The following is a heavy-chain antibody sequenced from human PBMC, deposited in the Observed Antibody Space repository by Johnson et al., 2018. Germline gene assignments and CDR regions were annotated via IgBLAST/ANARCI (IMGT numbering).Heavy chain of an antibody. CDR2: ISYDGSKK. D-gene: IGHD3-22*01. J-gene: IGHJ1*01. V-gene: IGHV3-30*18. CDR3: AKDRAYYYDSSGYYNAEYFQH. Sequence: QVQLVQSGGGVVQPGRSLRLSCAASGFTFSSYGMHLVRQAPGKGLEWVAVISYDGSKKYYADSVKGRFTISRDNSKNTLNLQMNSLRAEDTAVYYCAKDRAYYYDSSGYYNAEYFQHWGQGTLVTVSS. CDR1: GFTFSSYG.